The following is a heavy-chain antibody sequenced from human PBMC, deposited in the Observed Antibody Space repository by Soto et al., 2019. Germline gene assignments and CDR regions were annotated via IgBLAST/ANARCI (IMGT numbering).Heavy chain of an antibody. CDR1: GFTFDDYA. CDR3: AMGRGPRPPAIHFDY. V-gene: IGHV3-9*01. Sequence: GGSLRLSCAASGFTFDDYAMHWVRQAPGKGLEWVSGISWNSGSIGYADSVKGRFTISRDNAKNSLYLQMNSLRAEDTALYYCAMGRGPRPPAIHFDYWGQGTLVTVSS. CDR2: ISWNSGSI. D-gene: IGHD2-2*02. J-gene: IGHJ4*02.